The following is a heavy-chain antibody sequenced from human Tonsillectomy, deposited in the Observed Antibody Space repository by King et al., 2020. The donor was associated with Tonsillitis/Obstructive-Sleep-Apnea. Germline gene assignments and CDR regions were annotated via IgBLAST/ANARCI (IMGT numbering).Heavy chain of an antibody. CDR1: GGSISSYY. CDR2: INYSGST. V-gene: IGHV4-59*01. Sequence: QLQESGPGLVKPSETLSLTCIVSGGSISSYYWSWIRQPPEKGLEWIGYINYSGSTNYNPSLKSRVTISIDTSKNQFSLKLTSVTAADTAVYYCARGLRSVYYMDVWGKGTTVTVSS. J-gene: IGHJ6*03. D-gene: IGHD4-17*01. CDR3: ARGLRSVYYMDV.